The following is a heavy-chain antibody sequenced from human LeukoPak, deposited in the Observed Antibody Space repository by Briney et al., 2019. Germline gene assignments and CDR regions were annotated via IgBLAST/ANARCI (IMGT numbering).Heavy chain of an antibody. CDR3: ARGAYYYDSSGYHTFDY. CDR2: MNPNSGNT. J-gene: IGHJ4*02. D-gene: IGHD3-22*01. Sequence: ASVKVSCKASGYTFTSYDINWVRQATGQGLEWMGWMNPNSGNTGYAQKFQGRVTMTGNTSISTAYMELSSLRSEDTAVYYCARGAYYYDSSGYHTFDYWGQGTLVTVSS. V-gene: IGHV1-8*01. CDR1: GYTFTSYD.